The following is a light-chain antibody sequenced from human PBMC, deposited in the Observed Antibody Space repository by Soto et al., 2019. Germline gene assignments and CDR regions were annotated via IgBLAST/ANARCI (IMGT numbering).Light chain of an antibody. Sequence: QSALTQPPSASGSPGQSVAISCTGTSSDVGGYNYVSCYQQHPGKAPKLMIYEVNNRPPGVPDRFSGSKSGNTASLTVSGLQAEDEADYYCSSYAGSRNVFGTGTKLTVL. CDR1: SSDVGGYNY. J-gene: IGLJ1*01. CDR3: SSYAGSRNV. V-gene: IGLV2-8*01. CDR2: EVN.